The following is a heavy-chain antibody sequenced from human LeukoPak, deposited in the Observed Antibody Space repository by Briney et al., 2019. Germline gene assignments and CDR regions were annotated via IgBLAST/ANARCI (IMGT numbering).Heavy chain of an antibody. CDR2: IGEEKSGSWT. CDR1: GFTLSNYP. V-gene: IGHV3-23*01. Sequence: GGSLRLSCAASGFTLSNYPMGWVRQAPVKGLEWLSAIGEEKSGSWTKFADSVKGRFTISRDNSENTLYLQMDSLTVEDTAVYYCAKAGVISGWDYWGQGVLVTVSS. CDR3: AKAGVISGWDY. J-gene: IGHJ4*02. D-gene: IGHD3-3*02.